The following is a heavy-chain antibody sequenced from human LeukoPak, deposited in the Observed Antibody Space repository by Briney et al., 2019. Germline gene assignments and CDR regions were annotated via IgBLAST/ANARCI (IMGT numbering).Heavy chain of an antibody. CDR1: GGSFSGYY. V-gene: IGHV4-34*01. CDR3: TRGLSAIVY. D-gene: IGHD2-15*01. CDR2: INHSGST. Sequence: SETLSLTCAVYGGSFSGYYWSWIRQPPGKGLEWIGEINHSGSTNYNPSLKSRVTISVDTSKNQFSLKLSSVTAADTAVYYCTRGLSAIVYWGQGTLVTVSS. J-gene: IGHJ4*02.